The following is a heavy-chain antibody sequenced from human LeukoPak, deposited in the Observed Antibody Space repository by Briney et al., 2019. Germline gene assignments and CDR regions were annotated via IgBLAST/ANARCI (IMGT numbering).Heavy chain of an antibody. D-gene: IGHD6-19*01. J-gene: IGHJ6*03. CDR1: GGSISSHY. CDR2: ISYSGNT. Sequence: PSETLSLTCSVSGGSISSHYRTWMRQPPGKGLEWIGYISYSGNTNYNPSLKSRVSISVDTSMNQLFLNVTSMTTADTAVYYCARLAVAGHYDHFYFYMDVWGKGTRVTVS. CDR3: ARLAVAGHYDHFYFYMDV. V-gene: IGHV4-59*11.